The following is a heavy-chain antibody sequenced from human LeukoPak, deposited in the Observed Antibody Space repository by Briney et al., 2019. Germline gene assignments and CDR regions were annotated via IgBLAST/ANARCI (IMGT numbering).Heavy chain of an antibody. D-gene: IGHD1-26*01. J-gene: IGHJ4*02. V-gene: IGHV1-69*05. Sequence: ASVKVSCKASGGTFSSYAISWVRQAPGQGLEWMGRIIPIFGTANYAQKFQGRVTITTDESTSTDYMELSSLRSEDTAVYYCARAAELLGLQFDYWGQGTLVTVSS. CDR3: ARAAELLGLQFDY. CDR1: GGTFSSYA. CDR2: IIPIFGTA.